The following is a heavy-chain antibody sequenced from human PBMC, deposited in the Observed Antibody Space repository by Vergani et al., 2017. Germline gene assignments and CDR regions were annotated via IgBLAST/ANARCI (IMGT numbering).Heavy chain of an antibody. J-gene: IGHJ5*02. CDR2: TWYDGNNK. D-gene: IGHD5-12*01. V-gene: IGHV3-33*01. CDR1: GFTFNQYG. CDR3: ARDVRLLYSRFDP. Sequence: QVQLVESGGGVVQPGRSLRLSCAASGFTFNQYGMHWVRQAPGKGLEWVAVTWYDGNNKQYADSVKGRFTISRDNSKSTMYLQMNSLRDEDTGVYYCARDVRLLYSRFDPLGQGTLVTVSS.